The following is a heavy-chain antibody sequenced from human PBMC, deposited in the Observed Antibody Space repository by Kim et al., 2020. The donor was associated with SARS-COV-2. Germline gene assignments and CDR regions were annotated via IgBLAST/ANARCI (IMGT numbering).Heavy chain of an antibody. CDR3: ARDSQTGYNWNYGHFDY. J-gene: IGHJ4*02. CDR1: GFTFSSYA. V-gene: IGHV3-30-3*01. D-gene: IGHD1-7*01. Sequence: GGSLRLSCAASGFTFSSYAMHWVRQAPGKGLEWVAVISYDGSNKYYADSVKGRFTISRDNSKNTLYLQMNSLRAEDTAVYYCARDSQTGYNWNYGHFDYWGQGTLVTVSS. CDR2: ISYDGSNK.